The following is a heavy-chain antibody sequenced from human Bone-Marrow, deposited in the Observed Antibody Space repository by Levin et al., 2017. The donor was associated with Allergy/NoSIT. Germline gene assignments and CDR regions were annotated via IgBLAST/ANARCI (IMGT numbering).Heavy chain of an antibody. V-gene: IGHV3-49*03. D-gene: IGHD2-15*01. CDR2: IRSKAYGETT. J-gene: IGHJ4*02. CDR3: SNLGYCSGVSCYPFDD. Sequence: GGSLRLSCTSSGFIFGDYAMSWFRQAPGKGLEWVGFIRSKAYGETTEYAASVKGRFTISRDDSKSIAYLQMNSLKTEDTAVYFCSNLGYCSGVSCYPFDDWGQGTLVTVSS. CDR1: GFIFGDYA.